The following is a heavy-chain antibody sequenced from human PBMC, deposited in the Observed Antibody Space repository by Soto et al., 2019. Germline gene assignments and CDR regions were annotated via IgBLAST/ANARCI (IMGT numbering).Heavy chain of an antibody. CDR1: GYRFSTYG. CDR3: ARAEGMAPFYSYAMDV. Sequence: ASVKGSCKASGYRFSTYGIGWVRQAPGQGLEWLGWINTHNGHTNFAPKFKDRVAMTRDPSTSTVYMELSSLTPDDTAVYYCARAEGMAPFYSYAMDVWGQGTTVTVSS. CDR2: INTHNGHT. J-gene: IGHJ6*02. V-gene: IGHV1-18*04.